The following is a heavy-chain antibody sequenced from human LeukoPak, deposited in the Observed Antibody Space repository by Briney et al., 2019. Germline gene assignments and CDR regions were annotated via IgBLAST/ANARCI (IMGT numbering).Heavy chain of an antibody. Sequence: PGRPLRLSCAASGFTFSSYAMHWVRQAPGKGLEWVAVISYDGSNKYYADSVRGRFTISRDNSKNTPYLQMNSLRAEDTAVYYCARAKYHIVVVTWGYYFDYWGQGTLVTVSS. CDR2: ISYDGSNK. CDR3: ARAKYHIVVVTWGYYFDY. J-gene: IGHJ4*02. CDR1: GFTFSSYA. V-gene: IGHV3-30*04. D-gene: IGHD2-21*02.